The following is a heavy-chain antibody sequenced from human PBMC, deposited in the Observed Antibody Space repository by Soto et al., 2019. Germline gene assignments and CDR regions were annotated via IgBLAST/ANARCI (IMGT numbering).Heavy chain of an antibody. J-gene: IGHJ4*02. V-gene: IGHV4-30-2*01. Sequence: QLQLQESGSGLVKPSQTLSLTCAVSGGSFSSGGYSWSWIRQPPGKGLEWIGYIYHSGNTYYNPSLKSRVTISLDRSKNQFSLKLSSVTALDTAVYFCAPGGEGVTSLLDYWGQGTLVTVSS. D-gene: IGHD2-21*02. CDR1: GGSFSSGGYS. CDR2: IYHSGNT. CDR3: APGGEGVTSLLDY.